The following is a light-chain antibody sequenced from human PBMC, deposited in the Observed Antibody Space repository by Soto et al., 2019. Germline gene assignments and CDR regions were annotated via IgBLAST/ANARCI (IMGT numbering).Light chain of an antibody. CDR3: QQYYSTPPT. CDR1: QSVLYSSNNKNY. V-gene: IGKV4-1*01. J-gene: IGKJ2*01. CDR2: WAS. Sequence: DIVMTQSPDSLAVSLGERATINCKSSQSVLYSSNNKNYLAWYQQKPGQPPKLLIYWASTRESVVPDRFSGSGSWSDFTLSISSLQAEDVALYYCQQYYSTPPTIGQGTKLESK.